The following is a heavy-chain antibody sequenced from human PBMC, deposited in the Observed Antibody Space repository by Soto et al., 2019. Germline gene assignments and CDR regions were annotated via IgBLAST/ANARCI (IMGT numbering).Heavy chain of an antibody. CDR2: ISWNSGSI. CDR1: GFTFDAYA. D-gene: IGHD6-25*01. Sequence: EVQLVESGGGLVQPGRSLRLSCAASGFTFDAYAMRWVRQAPGKGLEWVSGISWNSGSIGYADSVKGRFTISRDNAKNSLYLQMNSLRAEDMALYYCAKDAAEGPYYFDYWGQGTLVTVSS. J-gene: IGHJ4*02. CDR3: AKDAAEGPYYFDY. V-gene: IGHV3-9*03.